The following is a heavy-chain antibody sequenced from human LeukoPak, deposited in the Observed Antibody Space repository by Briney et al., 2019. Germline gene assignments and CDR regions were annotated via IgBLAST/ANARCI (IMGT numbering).Heavy chain of an antibody. Sequence: GGSLRLSCAASGFTVSSNYMSWVRQAPGKGLLWVSGISNDASLTEYTDSVKGRFTISRDNAKKTVYLQMNSLRAEDTAVYYCTRGPLSAPGIADYWGQGTLVTVSS. CDR2: ISNDASLT. V-gene: IGHV3-74*01. D-gene: IGHD6-13*01. CDR3: TRGPLSAPGIADY. CDR1: GFTVSSNY. J-gene: IGHJ4*02.